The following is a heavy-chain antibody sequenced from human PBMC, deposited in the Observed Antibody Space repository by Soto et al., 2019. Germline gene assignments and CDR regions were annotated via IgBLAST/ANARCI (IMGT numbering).Heavy chain of an antibody. CDR3: ASRYNWNYVTQSGYYYGMDV. D-gene: IGHD1-7*01. CDR1: GYTFTSYG. V-gene: IGHV1-18*01. CDR2: ISAYNGNT. J-gene: IGHJ6*02. Sequence: ASVKVSCKASGYTFTSYGISWVRQAPGQGLEWMGWISAYNGNTNYAQKLQGRVTMTTDTSTSTAYMELRSLRSDDTAVYYCASRYNWNYVTQSGYYYGMDVWGQGTTVTVSS.